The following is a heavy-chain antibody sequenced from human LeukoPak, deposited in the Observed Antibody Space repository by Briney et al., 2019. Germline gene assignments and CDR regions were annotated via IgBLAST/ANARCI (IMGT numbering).Heavy chain of an antibody. D-gene: IGHD5-18*01. V-gene: IGHV3-66*01. CDR2: IYSGGST. Sequence: GGSLRLSCAASGFTVSDIYMNWVRQAPGKGLESVSVIYSGGSTYYSASLVGRLTTISNNTTKTLLLLLNSLMAEDATVEYCARGLGGYSHGFGNDWGQGAMVTVSS. J-gene: IGHJ4*02. CDR1: GFTVSDIY. CDR3: ARGLGGYSHGFGND.